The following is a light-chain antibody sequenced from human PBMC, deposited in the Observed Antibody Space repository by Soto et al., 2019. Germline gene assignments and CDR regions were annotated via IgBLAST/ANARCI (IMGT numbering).Light chain of an antibody. Sequence: QSVLTQPPSASGTPGQRVTISCSGSSSNIESNTVNWYQQLPGMAPKLLIFSNKQRPSGVSDRISGSKSGTSASLAISGLQSEDEADYYCATWADSLSGWVFGGGTKLTVL. CDR2: SNK. V-gene: IGLV1-44*01. CDR1: SSNIESNT. CDR3: ATWADSLSGWV. J-gene: IGLJ3*02.